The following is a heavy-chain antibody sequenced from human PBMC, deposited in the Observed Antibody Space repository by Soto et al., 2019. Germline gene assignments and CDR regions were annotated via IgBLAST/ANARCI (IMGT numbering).Heavy chain of an antibody. D-gene: IGHD2-8*01. CDR3: ARAAPSLARILYQPGNWFDP. CDR1: GGSISSYY. Sequence: SETLSLTCTVSGGSISSYYWSWIRQPPGKGLEWIGYIYYSGSTNYNPSLKSRVTISVDTSKNQFSLKLGSVTAADTAVYYCARAAPSLARILYQPGNWFDPWGQGTLVTVSS. J-gene: IGHJ5*02. V-gene: IGHV4-59*01. CDR2: IYYSGST.